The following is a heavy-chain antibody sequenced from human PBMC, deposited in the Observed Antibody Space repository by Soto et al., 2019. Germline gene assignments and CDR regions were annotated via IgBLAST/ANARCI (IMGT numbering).Heavy chain of an antibody. D-gene: IGHD2-2*01. CDR1: GFTFRSYG. V-gene: IGHV3-33*01. J-gene: IGHJ4*02. Sequence: QVQLVESGGGVVQPGRSLRLSCAASGFTFRSYGMHWVRQAPGKGLEGVAVIWYDGRNKYYPDSVKGRFTISRDNSKNTLYLQMNRLRAEDTAVYYFARDHEDIVVVPAAMSSDYWGQGTLVTVSS. CDR2: IWYDGRNK. CDR3: ARDHEDIVVVPAAMSSDY.